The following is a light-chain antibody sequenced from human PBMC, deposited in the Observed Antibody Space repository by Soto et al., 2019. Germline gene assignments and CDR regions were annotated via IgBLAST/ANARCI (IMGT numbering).Light chain of an antibody. J-gene: IGKJ1*01. V-gene: IGKV3-20*01. CDR2: GAS. Sequence: EIVLTQCPGTVSLSPGERATLSCRASQIISNNYLAWYRQKPGQAPSLLIYGASSRATDIPDRFSGSGSGTDFTLTISRLDPEDFAVYYCQQYGNSRGTFGQGTKVEIK. CDR3: QQYGNSRGT. CDR1: QIISNNY.